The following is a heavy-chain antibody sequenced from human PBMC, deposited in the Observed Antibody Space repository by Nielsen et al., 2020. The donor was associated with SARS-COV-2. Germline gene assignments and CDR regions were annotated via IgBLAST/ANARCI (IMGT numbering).Heavy chain of an antibody. J-gene: IGHJ4*02. CDR2: ISGSGGST. Sequence: GGSLRLSCAASGFTFSSYAMSWVRQAPGKGLEWVSAISGSGGSTYYADSVKGRFTISRDNSKNTLYLQMNSLRAEDTAAYYCAREYQLLLAYFDYWGQGTLVTVSS. CDR1: GFTFSSYA. D-gene: IGHD2-2*01. V-gene: IGHV3-23*01. CDR3: AREYQLLLAYFDY.